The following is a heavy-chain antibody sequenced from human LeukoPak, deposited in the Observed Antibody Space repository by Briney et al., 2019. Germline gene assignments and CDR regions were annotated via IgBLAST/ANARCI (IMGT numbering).Heavy chain of an antibody. CDR3: ATKLDGDYVDYFYYMDV. J-gene: IGHJ6*03. CDR1: VFVFRSYG. D-gene: IGHD4-17*01. V-gene: IGHV3-33*01. Sequence: GGSLRLSRAASVFVFRSYGMHWVRPAPGTGLEWVAVIWYDGSNDKYADSAKGRFTISRDNSKNSLYLQMNSLRAEDTAVYYCATKLDGDYVDYFYYMDVWGKGTTVTVSS. CDR2: IWYDGSND.